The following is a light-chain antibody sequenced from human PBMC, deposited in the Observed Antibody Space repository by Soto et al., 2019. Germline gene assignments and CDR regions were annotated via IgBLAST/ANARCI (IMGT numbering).Light chain of an antibody. Sequence: EIVMTQSPATLSVSPGERATLSCRASQSVSSNLAWYQQKPGQAPRLLIYGASTRATGIPARFSCSGSGTEFTLTISILQSEDFAFYYCQQYHNWPPMAFGQGTKVEIK. CDR2: GAS. CDR1: QSVSSN. V-gene: IGKV3-15*01. CDR3: QQYHNWPPMA. J-gene: IGKJ1*01.